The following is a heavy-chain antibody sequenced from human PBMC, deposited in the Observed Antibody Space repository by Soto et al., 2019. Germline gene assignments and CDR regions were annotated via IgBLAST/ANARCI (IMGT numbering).Heavy chain of an antibody. D-gene: IGHD2-21*01. J-gene: IGHJ4*02. CDR3: VRGDGDRYDGHGYLGRH. CDR2: MNMDGSRT. CDR1: GFTFSIYW. Sequence: EVQLVEAGGGLVQPGGSLRRSFAASGFTFSIYWMHWVRQAPGKGLVWVSRMNMDGSRTSYADFAKGRFTISRDDPKSTVYLQMSNLRAEDTAVYYCVRGDGDRYDGHGYLGRHWGQGTLVTVSS. V-gene: IGHV3-74*01.